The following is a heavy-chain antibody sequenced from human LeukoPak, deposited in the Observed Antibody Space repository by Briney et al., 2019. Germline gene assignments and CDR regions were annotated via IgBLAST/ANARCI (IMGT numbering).Heavy chain of an antibody. CDR1: GYTFTSYY. D-gene: IGHD3-22*01. CDR2: INPSGGST. J-gene: IGHJ4*02. CDR3: AREERDYYDSSGYYDY. Sequence: ASVKVSCKASGYTFTSYYMHWVRQAPGQGLEWMGIINPSGGSTSYAQKFQGRVTMTRDMSTSTVYMELSSLRSEDTAVYYCAREERDYYDSSGYYDYWGQETLVTVSS. V-gene: IGHV1-46*01.